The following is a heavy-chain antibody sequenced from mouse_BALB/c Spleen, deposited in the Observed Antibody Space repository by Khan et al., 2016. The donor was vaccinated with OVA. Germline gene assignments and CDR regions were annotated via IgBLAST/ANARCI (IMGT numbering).Heavy chain of an antibody. D-gene: IGHD2-14*01. V-gene: IGHV1-77*01. CDR1: GYTFTDYY. CDR2: IYPGNGNT. Sequence: QVQLQQSGAELARPGASVKLSCKASGYTFTDYYINWVKQRTGQGLEWIGDIYPGNGNTYYNENFKGKATLTADKSSSTAFMHLSSLTSEDSAVYCCTRSGIGSFAFWGQGTLVTVAA. CDR3: TRSGIGSFAF. J-gene: IGHJ3*01.